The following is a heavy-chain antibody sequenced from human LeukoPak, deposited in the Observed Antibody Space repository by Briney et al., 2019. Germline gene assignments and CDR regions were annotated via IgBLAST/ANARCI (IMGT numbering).Heavy chain of an antibody. CDR1: GDSIRSYY. J-gene: IGHJ4*02. D-gene: IGHD6-19*01. CDR2: IYYTGST. CDR3: ARLQYSSGWPHFDY. V-gene: IGHV4-59*01. Sequence: PSETLSLTCTVSGDSIRSYYWSWIRQPPGKGLEWIGYIYYTGSTSYNPSLKSRVTISVDTSKNQFSLKLSSVTAADTAVYYCARLQYSSGWPHFDYWGQGNLVTVSS.